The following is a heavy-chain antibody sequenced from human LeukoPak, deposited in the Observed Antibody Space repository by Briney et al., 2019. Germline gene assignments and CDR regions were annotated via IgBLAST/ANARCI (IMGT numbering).Heavy chain of an antibody. CDR1: GFSFSSYA. Sequence: GGSLRLSCAASGFSFSSYAMSWVRQAPGKGLEWVSAISGRDGRTHYADSVKGRFTISRDNSKNTLYLQMNSLRAEDTAVYYCASPYSSSWYHDAFDIWGQGTMVTVSS. V-gene: IGHV3-23*01. J-gene: IGHJ3*02. CDR3: ASPYSSSWYHDAFDI. CDR2: ISGRDGRT. D-gene: IGHD6-13*01.